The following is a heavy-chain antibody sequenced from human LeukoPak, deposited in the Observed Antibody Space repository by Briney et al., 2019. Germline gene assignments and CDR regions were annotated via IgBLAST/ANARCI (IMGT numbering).Heavy chain of an antibody. D-gene: IGHD2-2*01. CDR1: GLNFKSSP. V-gene: IGHV3-23*01. CDR3: ATSPESAMVLDNGGL. Sequence: GESLRLSCAASGLNFKSSPMAWVRQAPGKGLQWVSTISGHGTRTYSADPVEGRFSISRDNSKNTLYLQMDSLRVEDTAIYYCATSPESAMVLDNGGLWGQGTLVAVSS. CDR2: ISGHGTRT. J-gene: IGHJ3*01.